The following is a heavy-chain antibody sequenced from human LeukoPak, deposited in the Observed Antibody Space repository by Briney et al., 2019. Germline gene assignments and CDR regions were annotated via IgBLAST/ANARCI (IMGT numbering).Heavy chain of an antibody. CDR2: IIPIFGTA. J-gene: IGHJ5*02. Sequence: VASVKVSCKASGGTFSSYANSWVRQAPGQGLEWMGGIIPIFGTANYAQKLQGRVTMTTDTSTSTAYMELRSLRSDDTAVYYCARDAAPGIAVAGTIWFDPWGQGTLVTVSS. CDR3: ARDAAPGIAVAGTIWFDP. V-gene: IGHV1-69*05. D-gene: IGHD6-19*01. CDR1: GGTFSSYA.